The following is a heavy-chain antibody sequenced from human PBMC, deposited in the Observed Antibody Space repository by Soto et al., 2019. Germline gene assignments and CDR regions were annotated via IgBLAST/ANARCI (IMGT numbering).Heavy chain of an antibody. J-gene: IGHJ3*02. CDR2: IYYSGST. CDR1: GGSISSGDYY. CDR3: ARGSVLVLLESAFDI. D-gene: IGHD3-10*01. V-gene: IGHV4-30-4*01. Sequence: LSLTCTVSGGSISSGDYYWSWIRQPPGKGLGWIGYIYYSGSTYYNPSLKSRVTISVDTSKNQFSLKLSSVTAADTAVYYCARGSVLVLLESAFDIWGQGTMVTVSS.